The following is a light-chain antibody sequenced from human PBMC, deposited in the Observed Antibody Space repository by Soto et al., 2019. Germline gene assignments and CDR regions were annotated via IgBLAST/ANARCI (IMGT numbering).Light chain of an antibody. Sequence: DIVMTQSPDSLAVSLGERATINCKSSQSILYSSNNKSYLAWYQQRPGQSPKLLIYWASTRESGVPDRFSGSGSGADFTLTISSLQAEDVAVYYCQQYYSIPRTFGKGTKVDIK. CDR2: WAS. CDR1: QSILYSSNNKSY. V-gene: IGKV4-1*01. CDR3: QQYYSIPRT. J-gene: IGKJ1*01.